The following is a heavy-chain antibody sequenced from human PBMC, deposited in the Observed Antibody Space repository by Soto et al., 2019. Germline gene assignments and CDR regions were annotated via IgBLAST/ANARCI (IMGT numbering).Heavy chain of an antibody. D-gene: IGHD2-2*01. J-gene: IGHJ6*02. V-gene: IGHV3-13*01. CDR2: IGTGGET. CDR1: GFTFSNYD. CDR3: ARIFRRDIVVVPAASYYYGLDV. Sequence: GGSLRLSCAVSGFTFSNYDMHWVRQAPGKGLEWVSGIGTGGETYYPGSVKGRFTISRENAKNFWYLQMNSLRAEDTAVYYCARIFRRDIVVVPAASYYYGLDVWGQGTTVTVSS.